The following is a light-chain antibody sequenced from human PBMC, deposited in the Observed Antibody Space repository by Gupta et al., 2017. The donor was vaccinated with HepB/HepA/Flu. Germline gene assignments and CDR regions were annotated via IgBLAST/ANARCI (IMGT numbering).Light chain of an antibody. CDR3: CSYAGSYTFGV. J-gene: IGLJ2*01. CDR1: SSDVGGYNF. V-gene: IGLV2-11*01. CDR2: DVI. Sequence: QSALTQPRSVSGSPGQSVIISCTGTSSDVGGYNFVSWYQQHPGKAPKLIIYDVIKRPSGVPNRFSGSKSGNTASLTISGLQAEDEADYYCCSYAGSYTFGVFGGRTKLTVL.